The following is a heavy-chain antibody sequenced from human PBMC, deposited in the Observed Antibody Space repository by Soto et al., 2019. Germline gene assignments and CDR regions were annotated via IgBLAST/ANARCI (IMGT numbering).Heavy chain of an antibody. V-gene: IGHV3-23*01. CDR3: TKDPNRSAFYFYMDV. J-gene: IGHJ6*03. CDR2: ISRSGDIT. D-gene: IGHD3-9*01. Sequence: EQLLESGGDLVQPGGSLRLSCVCSGFSFRPYAMTWVRQALVSGLDGVAGISRSGDITYYADSVNGRFTISRDNSKNRPYLQMESLRGDYSAVYFCTKDPNRSAFYFYMDVWCKGTTVTVSS. CDR1: GFSFRPYA.